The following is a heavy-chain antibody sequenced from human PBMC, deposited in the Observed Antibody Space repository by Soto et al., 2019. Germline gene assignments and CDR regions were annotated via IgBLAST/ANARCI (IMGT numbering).Heavy chain of an antibody. CDR3: ARLYCSGGSCPPAFDI. CDR2: IYYSGST. V-gene: IGHV4-39*01. CDR1: GGSISSSSYY. D-gene: IGHD2-15*01. J-gene: IGHJ3*02. Sequence: QLQLQESGPGLVKPSETLSLTCTVSGGSISSSSYYWGWIRQPPGKGLEWIGSIYYSGSTYYNPSLKSRVTISVDTSKNQFSLKLSSVTAADTAVYYCARLYCSGGSCPPAFDIWGQGTMVTVSS.